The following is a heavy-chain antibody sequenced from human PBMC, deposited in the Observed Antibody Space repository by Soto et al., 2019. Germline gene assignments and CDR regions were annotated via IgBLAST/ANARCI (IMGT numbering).Heavy chain of an antibody. Sequence: GGSLRLSCAASGFTFSSYDMHWVRQATGKGLEWVSAIGTAGDPYYPGSVKGRFTISREDAKNSLYLQMNSLRAGDTAVYYCARAVKGRRRGGMDVWGQGTTVTVSS. D-gene: IGHD4-17*01. V-gene: IGHV3-13*05. J-gene: IGHJ6*02. CDR1: GFTFSSYD. CDR3: ARAVKGRRRGGMDV. CDR2: IGTAGDP.